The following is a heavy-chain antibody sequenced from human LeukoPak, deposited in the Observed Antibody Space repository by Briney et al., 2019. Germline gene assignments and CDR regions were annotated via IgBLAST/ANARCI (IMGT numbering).Heavy chain of an antibody. V-gene: IGHV1-18*01. CDR1: GYTFTSYG. D-gene: IGHD6-13*01. CDR2: ISAYNGNT. Sequence: ASVKVSCKASGYTFTSYGISWVRQAPGQGLEWMGWISAYNGNTNYAQKLQGRVTMTTDTSTSTAYMELRRLRSDDTAVYYCAIGKAAAGTGYYYYYMDVWGKGTTVTVSS. CDR3: AIGKAAAGTGYYYYYMDV. J-gene: IGHJ6*03.